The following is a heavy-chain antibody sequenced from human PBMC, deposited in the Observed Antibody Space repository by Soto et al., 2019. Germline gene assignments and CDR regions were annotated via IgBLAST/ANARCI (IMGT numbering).Heavy chain of an antibody. V-gene: IGHV2-26*01. CDR1: GFSLSNARMG. CDR3: ARIRRPGDYIWGSYRLIWFDP. J-gene: IGHJ5*02. Sequence: ASGPTLVNPTETLTLTCTVSGFSLSNARMGVSWIRQPPGKALEWLAHIFSNDEKSYSTSLKSRLTISKDTSKSQVVLTMTNMDPVDTATYYCARIRRPGDYIWGSYRLIWFDPWGQGTLVTVSS. D-gene: IGHD3-16*02. CDR2: IFSNDEK.